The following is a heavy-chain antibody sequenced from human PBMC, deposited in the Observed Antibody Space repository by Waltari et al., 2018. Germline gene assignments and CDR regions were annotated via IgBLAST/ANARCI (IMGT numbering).Heavy chain of an antibody. CDR2: IHISGRI. J-gene: IGHJ5*02. D-gene: IGHD3-10*01. CDR3: ARDYGQDWFDP. V-gene: IGHV4-4*07. CDR1: GGSISDFY. Sequence: QVQLQESGPGLVRPSETLSLTCTVSGGSISDFYWTWSRQPAGKGLEWIGRIHISGRIDYHPSLRSRVSMSVDTSKNQFSLKLSSIIAADTAVYYCARDYGQDWFDPWGQGTLVTVSS.